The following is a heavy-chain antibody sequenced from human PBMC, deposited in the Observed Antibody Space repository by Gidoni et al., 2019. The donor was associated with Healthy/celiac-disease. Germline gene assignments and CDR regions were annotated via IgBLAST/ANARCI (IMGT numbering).Heavy chain of an antibody. CDR2: ISGSGGIT. Sequence: EVQLLESGGGFVQPGGSLRLSCAASGFTFSSYAMSWVLQAPGKGLEWVSAISGSGGITYYADSVKCRFTISRDNSKNTLYLQMNSLRAEDTAVYYCAKDSKVVAATLFDYWGQGTLVTVSS. D-gene: IGHD2-15*01. CDR1: GFTFSSYA. CDR3: AKDSKVVAATLFDY. V-gene: IGHV3-23*01. J-gene: IGHJ4*02.